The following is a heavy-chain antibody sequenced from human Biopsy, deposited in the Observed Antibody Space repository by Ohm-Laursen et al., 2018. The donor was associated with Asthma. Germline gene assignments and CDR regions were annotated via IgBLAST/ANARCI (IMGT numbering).Heavy chain of an antibody. J-gene: IGHJ4*02. CDR1: GGTFNTYV. D-gene: IGHD2-2*01. V-gene: IGHV1-69*13. CDR2: INSVFGTT. Sequence: SVKVSCKSLGGTFNTYVIGWVRQAPGQGLEWMGGINSVFGTTTYPQKFQDRVTITADDSTSTVYMELSSLRSEDPAVYYCARKAGSCISRTCYSLDFWGQGTLVTVPS. CDR3: ARKAGSCISRTCYSLDF.